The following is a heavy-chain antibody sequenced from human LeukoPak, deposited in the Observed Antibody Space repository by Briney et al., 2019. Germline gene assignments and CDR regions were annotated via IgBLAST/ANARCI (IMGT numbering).Heavy chain of an antibody. Sequence: PGGSLRLSCAASGFTFSSYGMHWVRQAPGKGLEWVAVISYDGSNKYYADSVKGRFTISRDNSKNTLYLQMNSLRAEDTAVYYCAKTVDTAMVPHYYYGMDVWGQGTTVTVSS. D-gene: IGHD5-18*01. CDR2: ISYDGSNK. CDR3: AKTVDTAMVPHYYYGMDV. V-gene: IGHV3-30*18. J-gene: IGHJ6*02. CDR1: GFTFSSYG.